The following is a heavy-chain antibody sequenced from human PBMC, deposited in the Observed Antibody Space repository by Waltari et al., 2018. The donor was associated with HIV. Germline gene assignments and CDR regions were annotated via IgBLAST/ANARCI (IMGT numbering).Heavy chain of an antibody. CDR2: MSPNSGNA. J-gene: IGHJ3*02. CDR1: GYTFITHD. V-gene: IGHV1-8*01. D-gene: IGHD3-3*01. Sequence: QVQLVQSGAEVKKPGASVKVSCKASGYTFITHDINWVRQATGQGLVWMGWMSPNSGNAGYAPNFQGRVTMTRNTSTTTAYMELTDLRSADTAVYFCARGRGRYDFWSGYSSPGDAFDIWGQGTVVIVSS. CDR3: ARGRGRYDFWSGYSSPGDAFDI.